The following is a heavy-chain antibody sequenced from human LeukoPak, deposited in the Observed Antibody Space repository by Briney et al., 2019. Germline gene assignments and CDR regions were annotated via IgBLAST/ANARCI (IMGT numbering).Heavy chain of an antibody. V-gene: IGHV1-18*01. J-gene: IGHJ6*02. Sequence: ASVKVSCKASGYTFTSYGISWVRQAPGQGLEWMGWISAYNGNTNYAQKLQGRVTMTTDTSTSTAYMELRSLRSDDTAVYYCARGGGAGAAGPWNGMDVWGQGTTVTVSS. CDR3: ARGGGAGAAGPWNGMDV. CDR2: ISAYNGNT. D-gene: IGHD6-13*01. CDR1: GYTFTSYG.